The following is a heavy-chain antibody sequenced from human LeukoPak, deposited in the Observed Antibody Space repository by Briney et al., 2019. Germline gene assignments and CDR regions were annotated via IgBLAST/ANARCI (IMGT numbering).Heavy chain of an antibody. CDR1: GGSISGSTYY. Sequence: PSETVSLTCSVSGGSISGSTYYWGWIRQPPGKGLEWIGSIFDTGTTYFNPSLKSRVTISVDTSKNQFSLRLNSVTAADTAAYYCARHALMISISTYNWFDPWGRGTLVTVSS. CDR2: IFDTGTT. V-gene: IGHV4-39*01. J-gene: IGHJ5*02. D-gene: IGHD1-1*01. CDR3: ARHALMISISTYNWFDP.